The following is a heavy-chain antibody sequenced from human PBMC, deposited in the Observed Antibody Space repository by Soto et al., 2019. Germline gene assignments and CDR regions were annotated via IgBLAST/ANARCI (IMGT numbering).Heavy chain of an antibody. V-gene: IGHV3-33*01. J-gene: IGHJ6*02. CDR2: IWYDGSNK. CDR1: GFTFSSYG. Sequence: GESLKISCAASGFTFSSYGMHWVRQAPGKGLEWVAVIWYDGSNKYYADSVKGRFTISRDNSKNTLYLQMNSLRAEDTAVYYCARDKTYYDILTGYQIYYYYGMDVWGQGTTVTVSS. D-gene: IGHD3-9*01. CDR3: ARDKTYYDILTGYQIYYYYGMDV.